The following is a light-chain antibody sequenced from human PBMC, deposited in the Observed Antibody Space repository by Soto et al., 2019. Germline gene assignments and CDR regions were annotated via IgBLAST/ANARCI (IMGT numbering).Light chain of an antibody. V-gene: IGLV2-23*02. CDR2: EVS. CDR1: SNNVGSYNF. Sequence: QSVLTQPASVSGSRGQSITISCTGTSNNVGSYNFVSWYRQYPGKAPELIIYEVSQRPSTFFNRFSGSKSGNTASLTISGLQSDDEADYYCCSYAGNNALVFGGGTKVTVL. J-gene: IGLJ3*02. CDR3: CSYAGNNALV.